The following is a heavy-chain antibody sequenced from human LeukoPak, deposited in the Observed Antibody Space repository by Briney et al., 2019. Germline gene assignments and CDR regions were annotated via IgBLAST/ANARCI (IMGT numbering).Heavy chain of an antibody. CDR1: GGSISTSNYY. CDR2: IFYSGST. Sequence: SETLSLTCTVSGGSISTSNYYWGWIRQPPGKGLEWIGNIFYSGSTYYSPSLRSRVTISVDTSKNQFSLKLSSVTAADTAVYYCASPAAGNNYYYYYYMDVWGKGTTVTVSS. D-gene: IGHD6-13*01. J-gene: IGHJ6*03. V-gene: IGHV4-39*07. CDR3: ASPAAGNNYYYYYYMDV.